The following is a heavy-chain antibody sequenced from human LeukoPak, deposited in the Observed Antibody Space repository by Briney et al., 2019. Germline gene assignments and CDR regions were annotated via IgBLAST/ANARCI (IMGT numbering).Heavy chain of an antibody. CDR1: GFIFSDYY. J-gene: IGHJ6*04. CDR3: GGRRV. D-gene: IGHD3-16*01. Sequence: GGSLRLSCAASGFIFSDYYMGWVRQAPGKGLEWVGRVRSKSDAGTMDYAAHVEGRFTISRDDSKNMVYLDMNSLKTEDTAVYYCGGRRVWGNGTVVTVSS. V-gene: IGHV3-15*01. CDR2: VRSKSDAGTM.